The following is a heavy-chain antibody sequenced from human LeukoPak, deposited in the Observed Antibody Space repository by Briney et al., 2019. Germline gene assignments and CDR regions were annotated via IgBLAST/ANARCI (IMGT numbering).Heavy chain of an antibody. J-gene: IGHJ4*02. CDR2: IWNDGINK. D-gene: IGHD6-19*01. V-gene: IGHV3-33*01. Sequence: PGGSLRLSCTPSGFTFSSYGMHWVRQAPGKGLEGVAVIWNDGINKFYAHSVKGRFTISRDSSKDTVYLQMNNLGAEDTAVYYCATYISVWYYFDYWGQGTLVAVST. CDR1: GFTFSSYG. CDR3: ATYISVWYYFDY.